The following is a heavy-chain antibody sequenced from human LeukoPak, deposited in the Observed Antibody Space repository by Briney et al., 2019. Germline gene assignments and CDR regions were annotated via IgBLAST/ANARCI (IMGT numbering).Heavy chain of an antibody. CDR1: GYSFTSYW. Sequence: GESLKISCKGSGYSFTSYWIGWVRQMPGKGLEWMGIIYPGDSDTRYSPSFQGQVTISADKSISTAYLQWSSLKASDTAMYYCARGSEDSSGWYEGGDYWGQGTLVTVSS. D-gene: IGHD6-19*01. CDR2: IYPGDSDT. V-gene: IGHV5-51*01. CDR3: ARGSEDSSGWYEGGDY. J-gene: IGHJ4*02.